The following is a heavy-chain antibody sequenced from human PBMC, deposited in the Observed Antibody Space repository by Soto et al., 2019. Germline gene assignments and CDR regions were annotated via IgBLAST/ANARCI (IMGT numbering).Heavy chain of an antibody. Sequence: QVQLQQSGPGLVKPSQTLSLTCAISGDSVASTSAAWTWIRQSPSRGLEWLGRTYYMSEWFNDYAVSVKSPITINPDTSKNQFSLQLNSVTPEDTAVYYCARYEVGPIRFSDYWGQGTLVTVSS. CDR2: TYYMSEWFN. CDR1: GDSVASTSAA. CDR3: ARYEVGPIRFSDY. V-gene: IGHV6-1*01. J-gene: IGHJ4*02. D-gene: IGHD3-3*01.